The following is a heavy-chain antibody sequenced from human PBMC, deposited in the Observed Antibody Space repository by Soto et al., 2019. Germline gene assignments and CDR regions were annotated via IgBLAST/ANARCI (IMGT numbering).Heavy chain of an antibody. CDR2: INVHNGST. J-gene: IGHJ6*02. Sequence: QVQLVQSGAEVKKPGASVKVSCKPSGYTFPSYGISWVRQAPGQGLEWLGWINVHNGSTKYAQRFQDRVTMTRDTSTSIAYMELRSLTSDDTAVYYCARDAVNWNDGMDDYFYGMDVWGQGTTVTVSS. CDR3: ARDAVNWNDGMDDYFYGMDV. CDR1: GYTFPSYG. D-gene: IGHD1-1*01. V-gene: IGHV1-18*01.